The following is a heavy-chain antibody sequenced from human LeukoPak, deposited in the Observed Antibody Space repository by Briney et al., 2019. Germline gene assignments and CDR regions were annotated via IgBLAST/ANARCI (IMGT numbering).Heavy chain of an antibody. CDR3: ARDGRYSRTDDAFDI. Sequence: TSETLSLTCAVYGGSFSGYYWSWIRQPPGKGLEWIGEINHSGSTNYNPSLKSRVTISVDTSKNQFSLKLSSVTAADTAVYYCARDGRYSRTDDAFDIWGQGAMVTVSS. V-gene: IGHV4-34*01. CDR1: GGSFSGYY. D-gene: IGHD6-13*01. CDR2: INHSGST. J-gene: IGHJ3*02.